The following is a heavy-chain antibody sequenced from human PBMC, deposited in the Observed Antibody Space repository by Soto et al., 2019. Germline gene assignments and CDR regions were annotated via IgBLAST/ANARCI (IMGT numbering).Heavy chain of an antibody. D-gene: IGHD2-15*01. CDR1: GFTFSSYW. V-gene: IGHV3-7*01. CDR2: IKQDGSEK. CDR3: ARSIVVVVAASPLFDY. J-gene: IGHJ4*02. Sequence: GGSLRLSCAASGFTFSSYWMSWVRQAPGKGLEWVANIKQDGSEKYYVDSVKGRFTISRDNAKNSLYLQMNSLRAEDTAVYYCARSIVVVVAASPLFDYWGQGTLVTVSS.